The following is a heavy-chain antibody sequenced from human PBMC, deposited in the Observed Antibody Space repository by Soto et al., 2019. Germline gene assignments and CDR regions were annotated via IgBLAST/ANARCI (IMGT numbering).Heavy chain of an antibody. V-gene: IGHV4-30-2*01. CDR1: GGSISSGGYS. CDR3: ARVPDL. CDR2: IYHSGST. Sequence: QLKLQESGSGLVKPSQTLSLTCAVSGGSISSGGYSWSWIRQPPGKGLEWIGYIYHSGSTYYNQSLXRXXTISVDRSMIQFSLKVSSVTAACTAVDYCARVPDLWVQGTLVTVSS. J-gene: IGHJ5*02. D-gene: IGHD2-2*01.